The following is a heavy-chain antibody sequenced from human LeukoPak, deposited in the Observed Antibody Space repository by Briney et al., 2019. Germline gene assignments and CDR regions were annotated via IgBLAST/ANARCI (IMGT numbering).Heavy chain of an antibody. CDR1: GYTFTSYY. Sequence: ASVKVSCKASGYTFTSYYMHWVRQAPGQGLEWMGIINPSGGSTSYAQKFQGRVTMTRDTSTSTVYMELSSLRSEDTAVYYCARVLHYYDSSGYYYFHFDYWGQGTLVTVSS. J-gene: IGHJ4*02. CDR2: INPSGGST. CDR3: ARVLHYYDSSGYYYFHFDY. D-gene: IGHD3-22*01. V-gene: IGHV1-46*01.